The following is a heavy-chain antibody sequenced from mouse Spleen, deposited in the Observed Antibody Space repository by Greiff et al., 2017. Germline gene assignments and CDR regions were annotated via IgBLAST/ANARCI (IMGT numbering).Heavy chain of an antibody. D-gene: IGHD2-1*01. V-gene: IGHV1-82*01. Sequence: QVQLKESGPELVKPGASVKISCKASGYAFSSSWMNWVKQRPGKGLEWIGRIYPGDGDTNYNGKFKGKATLTADKSSSTAYMQLSSLTSEDSAVYFCAGGGNYGEGYWGQGTTLTVSS. J-gene: IGHJ2*01. CDR1: GYAFSSSW. CDR3: AGGGNYGEGY. CDR2: IYPGDGDT.